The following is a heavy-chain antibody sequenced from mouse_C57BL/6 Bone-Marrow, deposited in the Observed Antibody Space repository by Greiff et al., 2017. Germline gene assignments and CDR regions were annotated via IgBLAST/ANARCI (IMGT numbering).Heavy chain of an antibody. D-gene: IGHD2-5*01. J-gene: IGHJ2*01. CDR2: IYPGDGDT. CDR3: ERKGAERYSKRGYYFDY. V-gene: IGHV1-82*01. CDR1: GYAFSSSW. Sequence: VQLQQSGPELVKPGASVKISCKASGYAFSSSWMNWVKQRPGKGLEWIGRIYPGDGDTNYNGKFKGKATLTADKSSSTAYMQLSSLTSEVSAVYFCERKGAERYSKRGYYFDYWGQGTTLTVSS.